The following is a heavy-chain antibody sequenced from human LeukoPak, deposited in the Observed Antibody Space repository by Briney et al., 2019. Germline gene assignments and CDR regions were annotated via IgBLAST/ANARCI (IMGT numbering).Heavy chain of an antibody. CDR2: ISYDGSNK. CDR3: AKVRQGGYYPFDY. V-gene: IGHV3-30*18. Sequence: GRSLRLSCAASGFTFSSYGMHWVRQAPGKGLEWVAVISYDGSNKYYADSVKGRFTISRDNSKNTLYLQMNSLRAEDTAVYYCAKVRQGGYYPFDYWGQGTLVTVSS. D-gene: IGHD3-3*01. CDR1: GFTFSSYG. J-gene: IGHJ4*02.